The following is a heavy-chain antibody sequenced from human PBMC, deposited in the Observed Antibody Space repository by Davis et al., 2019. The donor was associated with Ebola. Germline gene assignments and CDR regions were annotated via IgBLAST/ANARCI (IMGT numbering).Heavy chain of an antibody. CDR2: INPSGGST. Sequence: AASVKVSCKASGYTFTSYYMHWVRQAPGQGLEWMGIINPSGGSTSYAQKFQGRVTMTTDTSTSTAYMELRSLRSDDTAVYYCTRGGASGFWSGYFVAGWFDPWGQGTLVTVSS. CDR3: TRGGASGFWSGYFVAGWFDP. D-gene: IGHD3-3*01. CDR1: GYTFTSYY. J-gene: IGHJ5*02. V-gene: IGHV1-46*01.